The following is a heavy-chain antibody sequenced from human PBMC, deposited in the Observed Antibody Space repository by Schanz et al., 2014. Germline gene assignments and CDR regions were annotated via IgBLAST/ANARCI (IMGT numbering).Heavy chain of an antibody. CDR3: ARNGGYYDVLNSFDI. J-gene: IGHJ5*02. CDR2: VYFSGTT. V-gene: IGHV4-39*01. D-gene: IGHD3-16*01. CDR1: GGSISSGESY. Sequence: QLQLQESGPGLVKPSETLSLTCTVSGGSISSGESYWGWIRQSPEEGLQYIGSVYFSGTTAYSPSLKGRVTISVDTSKNQFSLMLTSVTAADTAVYFCARNGGYYDVLNSFDIWGQGTLVTVSS.